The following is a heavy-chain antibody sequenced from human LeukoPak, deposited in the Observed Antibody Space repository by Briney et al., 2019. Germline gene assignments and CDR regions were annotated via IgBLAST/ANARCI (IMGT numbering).Heavy chain of an antibody. Sequence: GGSLRLSCAASGYTVRNNYMSWVRQAPGKGLEWVSVIYSGGSTYYADSVKGRFTISRDNSKNTLYLQMNSLRAEDTAVYFCATGERMVRGDGVDYWGQGTLVTVSS. V-gene: IGHV3-66*01. J-gene: IGHJ4*02. D-gene: IGHD3-10*01. CDR1: GYTVRNNY. CDR2: IYSGGST. CDR3: ATGERMVRGDGVDY.